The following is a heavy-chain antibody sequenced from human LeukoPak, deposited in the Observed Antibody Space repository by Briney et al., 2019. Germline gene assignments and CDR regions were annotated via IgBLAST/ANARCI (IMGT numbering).Heavy chain of an antibody. J-gene: IGHJ6*02. CDR1: GFTVSSNY. V-gene: IGHV3-53*01. CDR2: IYSGGST. CDR3: AGDRVYGSGSYRTYYYYGMDV. Sequence: GGSLRLSCAASGFTVSSNYMSWVRQAPGKGLEWVSVIYSGGSTYYADSVKGLFTISRDNSKNTLYLQMNSLRAEDTAVYYCAGDRVYGSGSYRTYYYYGMDVWGQGTTVTVSS. D-gene: IGHD3-10*01.